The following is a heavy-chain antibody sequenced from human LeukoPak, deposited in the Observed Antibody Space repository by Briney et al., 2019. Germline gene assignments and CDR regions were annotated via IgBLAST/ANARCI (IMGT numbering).Heavy chain of an antibody. CDR1: GFTFSSYW. CDR2: IYSGGST. CDR3: ARLPGMDV. Sequence: GGSLRLSCAASGFTFSSYWMSWVRQAPGKGLEWVSVIYSGGSTYYADSVKGRFTISRDNSKNTLYLQMNSLRAEDTAVYYCARLPGMDVWGQGTTVTVSS. V-gene: IGHV3-53*01. J-gene: IGHJ6*02.